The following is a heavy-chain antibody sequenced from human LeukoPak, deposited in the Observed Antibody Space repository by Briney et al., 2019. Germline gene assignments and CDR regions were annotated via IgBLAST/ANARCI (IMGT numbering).Heavy chain of an antibody. Sequence: KTSETLSLTCTVSGGSISSYYWSWIRQPAGKGLEWIGRIYTSGSTSYNPSLKSRVTMSVDTSKNQFSLKLTSVTAADTAVYYCARDFSGQQVILGPWGQGTLVTVSS. CDR3: ARDFSGQQVILGP. CDR2: IYTSGST. V-gene: IGHV4-4*07. J-gene: IGHJ5*02. D-gene: IGHD6-13*01. CDR1: GGSISSYY.